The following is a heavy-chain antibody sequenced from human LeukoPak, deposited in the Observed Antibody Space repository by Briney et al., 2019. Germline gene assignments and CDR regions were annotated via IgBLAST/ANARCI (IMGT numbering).Heavy chain of an antibody. Sequence: SETLSLTCTVSGXSINSYYWSWIRQPPGKGLEWIGYIYYSGSTKYNPSLKSRVTISVDTSKNQFSLKLRSVTAADTAVYYCARGGSGYDSFYYYGMDVWGQGTTVTVSS. CDR2: IYYSGST. J-gene: IGHJ6*02. CDR1: GXSINSYY. CDR3: ARGGSGYDSFYYYGMDV. V-gene: IGHV4-59*01. D-gene: IGHD5-12*01.